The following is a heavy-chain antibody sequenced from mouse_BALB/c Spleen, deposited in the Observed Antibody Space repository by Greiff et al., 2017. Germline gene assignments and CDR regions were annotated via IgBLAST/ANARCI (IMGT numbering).Heavy chain of an antibody. CDR1: GFTFSSFG. Sequence: EVQGVESGGGLVQPGGSRKLSCAASGFTFSSFGMHWVRQAPEKGLEWVAYISSGSSTSYYADTVKGRFTISRDNPKNTLFLQMTSLRSEDTAMYYCARSGNYFAYWGQGTLVTVSA. CDR2: ISSGSSTS. D-gene: IGHD2-1*01. V-gene: IGHV5-17*02. CDR3: ARSGNYFAY. J-gene: IGHJ3*01.